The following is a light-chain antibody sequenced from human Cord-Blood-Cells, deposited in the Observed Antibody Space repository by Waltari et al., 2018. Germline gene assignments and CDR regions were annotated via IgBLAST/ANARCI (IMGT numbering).Light chain of an antibody. CDR2: DVS. CDR1: SSDVGGYNY. Sequence: QSALTQPAPVSGSPGQSITISCTGTSSDVGGYNYVSWYQQHPGKAPKLMTYDVSKRPSGVSNRFSGSTSGNTASLTISGLQAEDEADYYCSSYTSSSTWVFGGGTKLTVL. J-gene: IGLJ3*02. V-gene: IGLV2-14*01. CDR3: SSYTSSSTWV.